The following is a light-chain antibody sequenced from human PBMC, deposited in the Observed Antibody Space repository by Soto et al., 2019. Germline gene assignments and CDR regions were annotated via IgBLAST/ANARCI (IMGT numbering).Light chain of an antibody. CDR3: QQSFSIPRT. J-gene: IGKJ1*01. V-gene: IGKV1-39*01. CDR2: AAS. Sequence: DIQMTQSPSSLSASVGDRVTITCRASQSISTYSNWYRQRPGKAPEVLLYAASTLQSGVPSRFSGSGSGTDFTLTISSLQPEDFATYYCQQSFSIPRTFGPGTKVDIK. CDR1: QSISTY.